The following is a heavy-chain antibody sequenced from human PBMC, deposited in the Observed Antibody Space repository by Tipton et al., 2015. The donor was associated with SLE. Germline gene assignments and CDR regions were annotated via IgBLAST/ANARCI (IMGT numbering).Heavy chain of an antibody. CDR2: INPSGDNT. CDR1: GNTLTSYY. D-gene: IGHD3-10*01. J-gene: IGHJ4*02. CDR3: AGGAWFYKPLDH. V-gene: IGHV1-46*01. Sequence: QLVQSGAEVKKPGASVKVSCKASGNTLTSYYMHWVRQTPGQGLEWMGIINPSGDNTRYAQEFQGRDTMTRDTSTNTVYMELSILRSEDTCVYCCAGGAWFYKPLDHWGQGTLVTVSS.